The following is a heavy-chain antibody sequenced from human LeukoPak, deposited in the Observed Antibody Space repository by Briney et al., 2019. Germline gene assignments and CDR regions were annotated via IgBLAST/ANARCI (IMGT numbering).Heavy chain of an antibody. J-gene: IGHJ4*02. D-gene: IGHD6-13*01. Sequence: GGSLRLSCAASGFTFSNYSMNWVRQAPGKGLEWVSSISSSSSYIYYANSLKGRFTISRDNARNSLYLQMNSLRAEDTAVYFCARGTDRSSWSRDLDYWGQGTLVTVSS. CDR3: ARGTDRSSWSRDLDY. CDR1: GFTFSNYS. CDR2: ISSSSSYI. V-gene: IGHV3-21*01.